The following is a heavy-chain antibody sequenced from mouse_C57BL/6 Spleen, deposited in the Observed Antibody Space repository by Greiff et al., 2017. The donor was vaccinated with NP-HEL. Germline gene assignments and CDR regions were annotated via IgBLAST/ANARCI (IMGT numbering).Heavy chain of an antibody. D-gene: IGHD2-4*01. V-gene: IGHV5-2*03. CDR3: ARRSYDYDEGYWYFDV. CDR2: INSDGGST. Sequence: EVKLVESGGGLVQPGESLKLSCESNEYEFPSHDMSWVRKTPEKRLELVAAINSDGGSTYYPDTMERRFIISRDNTKKTLYLQMSSLRSEDTALYYCARRSYDYDEGYWYFDVWGTGTTVTVSS. J-gene: IGHJ1*03. CDR1: EYEFPSHD.